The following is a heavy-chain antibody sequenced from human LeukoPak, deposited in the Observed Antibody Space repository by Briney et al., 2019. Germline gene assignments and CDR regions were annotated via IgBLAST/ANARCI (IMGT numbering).Heavy chain of an antibody. CDR3: ARRASSWGYFDY. J-gene: IGHJ4*02. CDR1: GGSICGFH. D-gene: IGHD6-13*01. CDR2: VSSSGST. V-gene: IGHV4-59*08. Sequence: SETPSLTCTVSGGSICGFHWSWIRQPPGTGVEWIGHVSSSGSTNYFPSLRGRVTISVDTSKNQFSLKLNSVTAADTAVYYCARRASSWGYFDYWGQGALVTVSS.